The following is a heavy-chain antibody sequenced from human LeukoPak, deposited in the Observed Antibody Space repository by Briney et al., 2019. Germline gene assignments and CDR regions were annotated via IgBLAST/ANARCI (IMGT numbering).Heavy chain of an antibody. J-gene: IGHJ4*02. CDR2: IRDDGTNK. Sequence: GGSLRLSCAASGFSFSDYGIHWVRQAPGKGLEWVAFIRDDGTNKYYADSVKVRFTISRDNSKNTLYLQTNSLRAEDTAVYYCATLSGEQKLVGGYWGQGTLVTVSS. V-gene: IGHV3-30*02. CDR3: ATLSGEQKLVGGY. D-gene: IGHD6-13*01. CDR1: GFSFSDYG.